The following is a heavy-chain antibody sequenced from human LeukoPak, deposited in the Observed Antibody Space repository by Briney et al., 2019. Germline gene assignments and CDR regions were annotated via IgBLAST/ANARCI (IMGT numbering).Heavy chain of an antibody. J-gene: IGHJ3*02. CDR3: SRHDSSRSFDI. CDR2: IYWDDDK. V-gene: IGHV2-5*02. CDR1: DFSPNTSGVD. D-gene: IGHD3-22*01. Sequence: SGPTLVNPTQTLTLTCTFSDFSPNTSGVDVGWIRQPPGKALEWLALIYWDDDKRYSPSLKSRLTITKDTSKNQVVLTMTNMDPVDTATYYCSRHDSSRSFDIWGQGTMATVSS.